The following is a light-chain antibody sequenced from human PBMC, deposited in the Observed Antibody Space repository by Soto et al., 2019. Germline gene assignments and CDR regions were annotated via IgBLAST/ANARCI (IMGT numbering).Light chain of an antibody. Sequence: EIVLTQSPGTLSLSPGERATLSCRASHSVRNNYLAWYQQKPGQAPRLLIYGASSRATGIPDRFSGSGSGTDFTLIISRLEPEDFAVYYCQQYSNSRTFGQGTKVEIK. CDR3: QQYSNSRT. CDR1: HSVRNNY. CDR2: GAS. V-gene: IGKV3-20*01. J-gene: IGKJ1*01.